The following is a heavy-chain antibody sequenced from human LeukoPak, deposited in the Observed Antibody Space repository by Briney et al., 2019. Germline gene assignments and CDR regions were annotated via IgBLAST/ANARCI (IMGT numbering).Heavy chain of an antibody. CDR2: INPSGGST. CDR1: GYTFTSYY. J-gene: IGHJ5*02. CDR3: VKNGARSGWYAEFAS. D-gene: IGHD6-19*01. V-gene: IGHV1-46*01. Sequence: EASVKVSCKASGYTFTSYYMHWVRQAPGQGLEWMGIINPSGGSTSYAQKFQGRVTMTRDTSTSTVYMELNSLGVGDTAVYYCVKNGARSGWYAEFASWGQGTLVTVSS.